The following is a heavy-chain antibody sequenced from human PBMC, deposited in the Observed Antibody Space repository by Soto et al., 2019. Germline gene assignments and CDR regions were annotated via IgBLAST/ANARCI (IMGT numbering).Heavy chain of an antibody. J-gene: IGHJ3*02. CDR1: GFTFSSYA. CDR2: ISYDGSNK. CDR3: ARVLPVTMIVVVITGPLGI. V-gene: IGHV3-30-3*01. D-gene: IGHD3-22*01. Sequence: QVQLVESGGGVVQPGRSLRLSCAASGFTFSSYAMHWVRQAPGKGLEWVAVISYDGSNKYYADSVKGRFTISRDNSKNTPYLQMNSLRAEDTAVYYCARVLPVTMIVVVITGPLGIWGQGTMVTVSS.